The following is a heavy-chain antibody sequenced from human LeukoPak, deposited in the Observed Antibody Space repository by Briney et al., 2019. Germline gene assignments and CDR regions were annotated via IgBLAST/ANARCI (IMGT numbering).Heavy chain of an antibody. Sequence: GGSLRLPCVASGFSLTTYGMLWVRQAPGKGLQWVAFMRSDGTSKYYVDSVEGRFTISRVNSKSTLYLLMNSLSAEDTGIYYCAKDRPIKGGFDPWGQGTPVTVSS. CDR1: GFSLTTYG. J-gene: IGHJ5*02. CDR2: MRSDGTSK. V-gene: IGHV3-30*02. CDR3: AKDRPIKGGFDP. D-gene: IGHD3-16*01.